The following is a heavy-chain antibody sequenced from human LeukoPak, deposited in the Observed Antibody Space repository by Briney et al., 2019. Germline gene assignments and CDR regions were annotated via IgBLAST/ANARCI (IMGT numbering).Heavy chain of an antibody. D-gene: IGHD3-3*01. V-gene: IGHV3-49*03. CDR3: TRDRLTYYDFWSGYPEY. Sequence: GGSLRLSCTGSGFTLGDCALTWFRQAPGKGLEWVGLIRTKAYGGTTEYDASVNGRFTISRDDSKSIAYLQMNSLKTEDTAVYYCTRDRLTYYDFWSGYPEYWGQGTLVTASS. CDR1: GFTLGDCA. J-gene: IGHJ4*02. CDR2: IRTKAYGGTT.